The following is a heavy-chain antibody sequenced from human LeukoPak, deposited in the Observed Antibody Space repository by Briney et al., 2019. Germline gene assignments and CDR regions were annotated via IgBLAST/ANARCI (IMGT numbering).Heavy chain of an antibody. CDR1: GASIITTNYY. D-gene: IGHD4-11*01. V-gene: IGHV4-39*01. Sequence: PSETLSLTCTVSGASIITTNYYWGWIRQPPGKGLEWIGSISYSGNAYYNPSLRSRLSISMDASKNQFSLKVRSVTAADTAVYYCTRNLGQTWGTVTTDLWYFDHWGQGTLVPVSS. J-gene: IGHJ4*02. CDR2: ISYSGNA. CDR3: TRNLGQTWGTVTTDLWYFDH.